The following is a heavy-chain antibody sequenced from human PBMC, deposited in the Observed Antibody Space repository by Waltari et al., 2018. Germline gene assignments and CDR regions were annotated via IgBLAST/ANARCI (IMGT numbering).Heavy chain of an antibody. D-gene: IGHD3-3*02. CDR2: ISDSGAT. J-gene: IGHJ4*01. V-gene: IGHV4-34*01. CDR1: DVSFTGYQ. CDR3: ARGRPLESPFLSLAGLYY. Sequence: QEQLQQWGAGLLKPSETLSLTCGVYDVSFTGYQWTWIRQPPGKGLEWIGEISDSGATNFNPSLKSRVSISVDTSKKQFSLKLASVTAADTAVYYCARGRPLESPFLSLAGLYYWGHGSLVVVSS.